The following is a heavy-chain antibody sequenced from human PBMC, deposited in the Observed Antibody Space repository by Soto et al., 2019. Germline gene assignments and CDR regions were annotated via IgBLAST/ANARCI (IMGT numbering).Heavy chain of an antibody. CDR2: TYYRSKWYN. V-gene: IGHV6-1*01. J-gene: IGHJ6*02. CDR1: GDSVSSYSAA. D-gene: IGHD6-19*01. CDR3: ARDLLGWVLIAVAGKYGMDV. Sequence: PSQTLSLTCAISGDSVSSYSAAWNWIRQSPSRGLEWLGRTYYRSKWYNDYAVSVKSRITINPDTSKNQFSLQLNSVTPEDTAVYYCARDLLGWVLIAVAGKYGMDVWGQGTTVTVSS.